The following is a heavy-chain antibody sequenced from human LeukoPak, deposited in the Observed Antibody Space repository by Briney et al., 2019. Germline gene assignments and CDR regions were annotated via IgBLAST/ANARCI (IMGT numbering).Heavy chain of an antibody. CDR2: IYYTGST. D-gene: IGHD6-13*01. V-gene: IGHV4-39*07. Sequence: PSETLSLTCTVSGGSISGSGYYWVWIRQPPGKGLEWIATIYYTGSTYYNPSLKSRVTISVDTSKNQFSLKLRSVTAADTAMYYCARAYSSSWYYNWFDPWGQGTLVTVSS. J-gene: IGHJ5*02. CDR3: ARAYSSSWYYNWFDP. CDR1: GGSISGSGYY.